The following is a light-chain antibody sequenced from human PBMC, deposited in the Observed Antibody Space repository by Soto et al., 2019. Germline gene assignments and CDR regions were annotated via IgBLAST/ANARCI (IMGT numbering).Light chain of an antibody. V-gene: IGLV2-14*01. CDR3: CSYTRSGTLI. J-gene: IGLJ1*01. CDR2: DVS. Sequence: QSVLAQPASVSGSPGQSITISCVGTSSDIGDYNYVSWYQQHPGKVSKVIIYDVSNRPSGVSYRFSGTKSGNTASLTVSGLQAEDEADYYCCSYTRSGTLIFGTGTKVTVL. CDR1: SSDIGDYNY.